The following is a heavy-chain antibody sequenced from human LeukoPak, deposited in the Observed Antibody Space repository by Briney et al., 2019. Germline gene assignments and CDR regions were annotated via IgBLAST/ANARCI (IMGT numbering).Heavy chain of an antibody. V-gene: IGHV3-74*01. J-gene: IGHJ4*02. D-gene: IGHD2-2*01. Sequence: QSGGSLRLSCAASGFTFSSYWMHWVRHAPGKGLVWVSRINTDGSSTTYADSVKGRFTISRDNSKNTLFLQMNSLRAEDTALYYCAKGGAHTTSLLRIDHWGQGTLVSVAS. CDR3: AKGGAHTTSLLRIDH. CDR2: INTDGSST. CDR1: GFTFSSYW.